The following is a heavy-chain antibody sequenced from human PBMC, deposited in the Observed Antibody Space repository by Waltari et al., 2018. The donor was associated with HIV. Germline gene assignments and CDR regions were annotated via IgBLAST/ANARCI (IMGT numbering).Heavy chain of an antibody. CDR3: ARPYSSSWYYFDY. D-gene: IGHD6-13*01. Sequence: QLQLQESGPGLVKPSETLSLICTVSGGSISSSSYYWGWIRQPPGKGLEWIGSIYYIGSSYYNPSLKIRVTISVDTSKNQFSLKLSSVTAADTAVYYCARPYSSSWYYFDYWGQGTLVTVSS. CDR1: GGSISSSSYY. CDR2: IYYIGSS. V-gene: IGHV4-39*01. J-gene: IGHJ4*02.